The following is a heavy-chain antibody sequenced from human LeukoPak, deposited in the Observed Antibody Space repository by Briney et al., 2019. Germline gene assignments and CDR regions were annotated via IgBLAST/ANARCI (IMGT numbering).Heavy chain of an antibody. V-gene: IGHV3-21*01. D-gene: IGHD1-26*01. CDR1: GFTFSDST. CDR3: AREKVGTNWFDP. CDR2: ISGGSNYI. J-gene: IGHJ5*02. Sequence: GGSLRLSCAASGFTFSDSTMNWVRQAPGKGLEWVSFISGGSNYIYYADSVKGRFTISRDNAKNSLYLQMNSLRVEDTAVYYCAREKVGTNWFDPWGQGTLVTVSS.